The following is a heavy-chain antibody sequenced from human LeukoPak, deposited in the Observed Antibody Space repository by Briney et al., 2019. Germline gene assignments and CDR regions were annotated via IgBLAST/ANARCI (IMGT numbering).Heavy chain of an antibody. CDR2: IDPSDSST. Sequence: GESLKISCKGCGYSFTSNWINWVRQMPGKGLEWVGRIDPSDSSTSYSPSFQGRVTISAAKSVTTAYLQWGSLNTSDSAIYFCARGTGWTELDFWGRGTLVTVSS. J-gene: IGHJ4*02. CDR1: GYSFTSNW. CDR3: ARGTGWTELDF. D-gene: IGHD6-19*01. V-gene: IGHV5-10-1*01.